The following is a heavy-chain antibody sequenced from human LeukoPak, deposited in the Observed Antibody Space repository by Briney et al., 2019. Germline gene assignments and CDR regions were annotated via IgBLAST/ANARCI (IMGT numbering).Heavy chain of an antibody. V-gene: IGHV3-33*01. D-gene: IGHD3-10*01. Sequence: PGRSLRLSCAASGFTFSSYGMHWVRQAPGKGLEWVAVIWYDGSNKYYADSVKGRFTISRDNSKNTPYLQMNSLRAEDTAVYYCARDGLLWFGDPFDYWGQGTLVTVSS. J-gene: IGHJ4*02. CDR2: IWYDGSNK. CDR3: ARDGLLWFGDPFDY. CDR1: GFTFSSYG.